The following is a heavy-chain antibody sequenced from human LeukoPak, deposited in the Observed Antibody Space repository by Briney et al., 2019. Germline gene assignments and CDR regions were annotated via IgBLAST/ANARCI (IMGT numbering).Heavy chain of an antibody. Sequence: SQALSLTCAISGDSVSSNSATWDWIRQPPSRGLEWLGRTYYRSKWYNDYAVSVKSRVTINPDTSKNQFSLQLNSVTPEDTAVYYCAREGSDGYLFDYWGQGSLVIVSS. D-gene: IGHD3-22*01. CDR3: AREGSDGYLFDY. CDR1: GDSVSSNSAT. J-gene: IGHJ4*02. V-gene: IGHV6-1*01. CDR2: TYYRSKWYN.